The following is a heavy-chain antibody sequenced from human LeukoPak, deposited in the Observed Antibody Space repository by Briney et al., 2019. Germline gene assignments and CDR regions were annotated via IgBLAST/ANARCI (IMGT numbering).Heavy chain of an antibody. CDR3: ARVRAGYSSSWTAFDY. CDR2: IYSSGST. D-gene: IGHD6-13*01. Sequence: PSETLSLTCTVSGGSISSSYYYWGWIRQPPGKGLEWIGSIYSSGSTYYNPSLKSRVTISVDTSKNQFSLKLSSVTAADTAVYYCARVRAGYSSSWTAFDYWGQGTLVTVSS. V-gene: IGHV4-39*07. CDR1: GGSISSSYYY. J-gene: IGHJ4*02.